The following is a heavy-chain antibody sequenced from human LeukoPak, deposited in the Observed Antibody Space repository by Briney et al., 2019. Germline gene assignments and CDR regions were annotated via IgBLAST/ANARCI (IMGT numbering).Heavy chain of an antibody. CDR2: IRYDGTIK. CDR1: GFTFSTIG. V-gene: IGHV3-30*02. Sequence: PGGSLRLSCAASGFTFSTIGMHWVRHTPGMGLEWVSLIRYDGTIKYYADSVKGRFTISRDNSKNTLSLQMDSLRADDTAVYYCVKRIIVADKYDYWGQGSLVTVSS. D-gene: IGHD5-12*01. CDR3: VKRIIVADKYDY. J-gene: IGHJ4*02.